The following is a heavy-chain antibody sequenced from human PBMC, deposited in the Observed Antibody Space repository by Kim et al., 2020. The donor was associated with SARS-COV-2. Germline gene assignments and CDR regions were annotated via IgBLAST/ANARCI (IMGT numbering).Heavy chain of an antibody. J-gene: IGHJ6*02. CDR3: AKDQMYYYDSSGYYGYYYYGMDV. CDR2: ISYDGSNK. Sequence: VVQAGRSLRLSCAASGFTFSSYGMHWVRQAPGKGLEWVAVISYDGSNKYYADSVKGRFTISRDNSKNTLYLQMNSLRAEDTAVYYCAKDQMYYYDSSGYYGYYYYGMDVWGQGTKVTV. V-gene: IGHV3-30*18. CDR1: GFTFSSYG. D-gene: IGHD3-22*01.